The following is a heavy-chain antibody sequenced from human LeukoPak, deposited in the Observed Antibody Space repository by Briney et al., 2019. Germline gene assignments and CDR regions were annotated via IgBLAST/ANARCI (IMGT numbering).Heavy chain of an antibody. D-gene: IGHD3-9*01. CDR1: GGSIISGDYY. CDR3: AREFCGMDV. J-gene: IGHJ6*02. Sequence: SQTLSLTCTVSGGSIISGDYYWSWIRHPPGKGLEWIGHIYYSGSTYYSPSPKSRATISVDTSKNQFSLKLSSVNAADTAVYYCAREFCGMDVWGQGTTVTVSS. V-gene: IGHV4-30-4*01. CDR2: IYYSGST.